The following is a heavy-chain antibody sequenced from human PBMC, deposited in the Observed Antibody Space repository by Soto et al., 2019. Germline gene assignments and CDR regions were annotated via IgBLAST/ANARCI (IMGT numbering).Heavy chain of an antibody. Sequence: RRALRLSCAYSVFTFSRHAMSWGRQAPGKWLEWGTVITGSGATRYYADSVRGRFTISRDNSKTTVYLQMDSLRAEDTALYYCAREPPYCGGDCYVLLDFWGKGTQVTVSS. V-gene: IGHV3-23*01. CDR1: VFTFSRHA. CDR2: ITGSGATR. D-gene: IGHD2-21*02. CDR3: AREPPYCGGDCYVLLDF. J-gene: IGHJ4*02.